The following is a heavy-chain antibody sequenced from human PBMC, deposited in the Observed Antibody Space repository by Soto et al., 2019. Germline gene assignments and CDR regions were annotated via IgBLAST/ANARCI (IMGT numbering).Heavy chain of an antibody. CDR2: SYDRGSS. D-gene: IGHD3-22*01. CDR1: GGSISSDGSS. Sequence: PSETLSLTCAVSGGSISSDGSSWSWIRHPPGKGLEGIGYSYDRGSSYYNPSLESRVTISVDTSKNQLSLKLSSVTAADTAVYYCARATQYYFDTRGYPTGPHFAFDIWGEGTMVTVSS. J-gene: IGHJ3*02. V-gene: IGHV4-30-2*01. CDR3: ARATQYYFDTRGYPTGPHFAFDI.